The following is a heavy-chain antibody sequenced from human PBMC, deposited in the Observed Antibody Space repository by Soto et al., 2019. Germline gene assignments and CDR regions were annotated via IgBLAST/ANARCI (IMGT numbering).Heavy chain of an antibody. CDR2: IYYSGST. Sequence: KASETLSLTCTVSAGSISSYYWSWIRQPPGKGLEWIGYIYYSGSTNYNPSLKSRVTISVDTSKNQFSLKLSSVTSADTAVYYCARDNPAAAPVFSHWGQGTLVTVSS. J-gene: IGHJ4*02. V-gene: IGHV4-59*01. CDR3: ARDNPAAAPVFSH. CDR1: AGSISSYY. D-gene: IGHD2-21*01.